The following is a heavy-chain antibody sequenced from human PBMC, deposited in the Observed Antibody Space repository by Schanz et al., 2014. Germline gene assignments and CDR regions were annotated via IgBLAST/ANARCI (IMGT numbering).Heavy chain of an antibody. V-gene: IGHV3-33*01. J-gene: IGHJ5*02. Sequence: QVQLVESGGGVVQFGRSLRLSCAASGFIFSSYGLHWVRQAPGKGLEWVAFIWYDGSNKYYADSVKGRFTISRDNSKNTLYLQMNSLRAEDTAVYYCARDLEGYDGGGGGFDPWGQGTLVTVSS. CDR3: ARDLEGYDGGGGGFDP. CDR1: GFIFSSYG. D-gene: IGHD2-21*01. CDR2: IWYDGSNK.